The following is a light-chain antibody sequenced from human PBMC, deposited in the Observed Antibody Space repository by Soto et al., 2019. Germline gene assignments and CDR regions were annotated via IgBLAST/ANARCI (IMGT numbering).Light chain of an antibody. CDR1: RGIDSY. CDR2: LAS. J-gene: IGKJ4*01. V-gene: IGKV1D-12*01. Sequence: QMTQSPSSVSASVGGGVAFTCRASRGIDSYLAWYQQKPGKAPNLLIYLASTLQSGVPSRFSGSGSQTDFTLTISSLQPEDGGIYLCPQGYDLPVTSGGGTKVDIK. CDR3: PQGYDLPVT.